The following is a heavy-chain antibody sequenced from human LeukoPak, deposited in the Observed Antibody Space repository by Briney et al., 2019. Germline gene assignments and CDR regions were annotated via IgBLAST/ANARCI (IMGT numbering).Heavy chain of an antibody. V-gene: IGHV3-21*01. CDR2: IGTSTSYI. J-gene: IGHJ4*02. D-gene: IGHD3-10*01. CDR1: GFTFSTYI. Sequence: PGGSLRLSCAASGFTFSTYIMNWVRQTPGKGLEWVSSIGTSTSYIYYADSVKGRFTISRDNSKNTLFLQMNSLRAEDTAVYYCAKDGRIDYYGSGSFFDYWGQGTLVTVSS. CDR3: AKDGRIDYYGSGSFFDY.